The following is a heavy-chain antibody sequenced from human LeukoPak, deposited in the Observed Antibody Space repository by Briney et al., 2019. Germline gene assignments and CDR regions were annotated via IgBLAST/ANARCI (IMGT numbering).Heavy chain of an antibody. CDR2: INHSGST. D-gene: IGHD2-15*01. V-gene: IGHV4-34*01. CDR3: AGGYCSGGSCRRRNYYYGMDV. Sequence: SETLSLTCAVYSGSFSGYYWSWIRQPPGKGLEWIGEINHSGSTNYNPSLKSRVTITVDTSKNQFSLKLSSVTAADTAVYYCAGGYCSGGSCRRRNYYYGMDVWGKGTTVTVSS. CDR1: SGSFSGYY. J-gene: IGHJ6*04.